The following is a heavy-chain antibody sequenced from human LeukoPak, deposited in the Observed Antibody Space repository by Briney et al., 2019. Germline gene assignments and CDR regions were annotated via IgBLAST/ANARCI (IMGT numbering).Heavy chain of an antibody. CDR3: ARERKIVGATEGY. Sequence: PSETLSLTCTVSGGSISSYYWSWIRQPARKGLEWMGRIYTIGSANYNPSLNRRVTISVDNSKHQFSLTLSYVTAGDTAVYYCARERKIVGATEGYWGQGTLVT. CDR1: GGSISSYY. CDR2: IYTIGSA. J-gene: IGHJ4*02. D-gene: IGHD1-26*01. V-gene: IGHV4-4*07.